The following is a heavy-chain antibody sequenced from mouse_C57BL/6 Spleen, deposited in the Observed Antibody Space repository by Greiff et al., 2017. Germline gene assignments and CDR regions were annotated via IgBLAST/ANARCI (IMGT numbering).Heavy chain of an antibody. CDR2: IDPSDSYT. Sequence: QVQLKQPGAELVKPGASVKLSCKASGYTFTSYWMQWVKQRPGQGLEWIGEIDPSDSYTNYNQKFKGKATLTVDTSSSTAYMQLSSLTSEDSAVYYCARGDDGYYGGFAYWGQGTLVTVSA. CDR3: ARGDDGYYGGFAY. D-gene: IGHD2-3*01. CDR1: GYTFTSYW. V-gene: IGHV1-50*01. J-gene: IGHJ3*01.